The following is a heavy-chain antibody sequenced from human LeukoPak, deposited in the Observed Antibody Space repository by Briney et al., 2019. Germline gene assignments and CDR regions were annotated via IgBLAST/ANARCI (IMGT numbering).Heavy chain of an antibody. D-gene: IGHD5-18*01. V-gene: IGHV4-61*02. CDR1: GGSTSSSSYY. CDR3: ASYGGYSYGFPD. Sequence: SETLSLTCTVSGGSTSSSSYYWGWIRQPAVKGLEWIGRIYTSGSTNYNPSLKSRVTMSVDTSKNQFSLKVNSVTAADTAVYYYASYGGYSYGFPDWGQGTLVTVPS. J-gene: IGHJ4*02. CDR2: IYTSGST.